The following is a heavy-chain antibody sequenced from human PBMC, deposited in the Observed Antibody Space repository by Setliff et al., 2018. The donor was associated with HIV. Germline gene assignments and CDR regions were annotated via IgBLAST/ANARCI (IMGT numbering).Heavy chain of an antibody. CDR3: ARYDYGDFDY. CDR2: IDSSGST. D-gene: IGHD4-17*01. J-gene: IGHJ4*02. V-gene: IGHV4-59*12. CDR1: GGFISNYY. Sequence: PSETLSLTCTVSGGFISNYYWSWIRQPPGKGLEWIGYIDSSGSTDYNPSLKSRVTISVDTSKNQFSLNLSSVTAADTAVYYCARYDYGDFDYWGQGTPVTVSS.